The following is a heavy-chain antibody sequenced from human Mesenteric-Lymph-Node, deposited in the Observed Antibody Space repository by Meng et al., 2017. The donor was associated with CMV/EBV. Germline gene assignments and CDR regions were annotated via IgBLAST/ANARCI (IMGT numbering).Heavy chain of an antibody. CDR3: ARRDPFWVTTPGNHFFDY. CDR2: INPSNGGT. J-gene: IGHJ4*02. Sequence: ASVKVSCKGFEFMFTGYHIHWVRQAPGEGLEWMGWINPSNGGTNYAPKFQGRVTLTSDTSIRTIHMDFSSLTSDDTAVYFCARRDPFWVTTPGNHFFDYWGQGTLVTVSS. V-gene: IGHV1-2*02. CDR1: EFMFTGYH. D-gene: IGHD3-16*01.